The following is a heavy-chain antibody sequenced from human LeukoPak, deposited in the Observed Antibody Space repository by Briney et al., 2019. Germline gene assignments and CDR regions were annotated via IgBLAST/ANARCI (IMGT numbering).Heavy chain of an antibody. CDR2: IKQDGSEK. V-gene: IGHV3-7*01. CDR1: GFTFSSYW. CDR3: ARGPLGAHNYYYYYGMDV. D-gene: IGHD3-16*01. Sequence: GGSLRLSCAASGFTFSSYWMSWVRQAPGKGLERVANIKQDGSEKYYVDSVKGRFTISRDNAKNSLYLQMNSLRAEDTAVYYCARGPLGAHNYYYYYGMDVWGQGTTVTVSS. J-gene: IGHJ6*02.